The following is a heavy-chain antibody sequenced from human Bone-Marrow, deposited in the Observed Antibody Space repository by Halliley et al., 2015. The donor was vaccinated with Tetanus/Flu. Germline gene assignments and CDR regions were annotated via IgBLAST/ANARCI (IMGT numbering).Heavy chain of an antibody. CDR2: IRYTGDS. V-gene: IGHV4-59*01. CDR3: ARLLPTSMTTDF. Sequence: GLVKPSETLSLSCAVSGGSMDAYYWTWIRQPPGKGLEWIGNIRYTGDSNFNPSLKSRVTMSVDTSRDTLSLKMTSVTSADAAIYYCARLLPTSMTTDFWGQGPLVTVPS. CDR1: GGSMDAYY. D-gene: IGHD1-1*01. J-gene: IGHJ4*02.